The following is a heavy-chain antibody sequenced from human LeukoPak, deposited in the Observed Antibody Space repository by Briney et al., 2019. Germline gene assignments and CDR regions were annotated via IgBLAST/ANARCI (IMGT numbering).Heavy chain of an antibody. CDR1: GYTFTGYY. CDR3: ARAYGSGSYSYYFDY. Sequence: ASVKVSCKASGYTFTGYYMHWVRQAPGQGLEWMGWINPNSGGTNYAQKFQGRVTMTRDTSISTAYMELSRLRSDDTAVYYCARAYGSGSYSYYFDYWGQGTLVTVSS. V-gene: IGHV1-2*02. D-gene: IGHD3-10*01. J-gene: IGHJ4*02. CDR2: INPNSGGT.